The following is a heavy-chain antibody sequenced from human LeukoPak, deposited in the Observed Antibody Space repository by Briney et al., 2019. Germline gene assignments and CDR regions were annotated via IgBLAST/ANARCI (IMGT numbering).Heavy chain of an antibody. Sequence: SETLSLTCTVSGYSINNGYYWGWIRQPPGKGLEWIGSIYHSGSTYYKPSLKSRVTISVDTSKSQFSLKLSSVTAADTAVYYCARAFYSSSWYHKEDFFDYWGQGTPVTVSS. CDR3: ARAFYSSSWYHKEDFFDY. J-gene: IGHJ4*02. V-gene: IGHV4-38-2*02. CDR1: GYSINNGYY. D-gene: IGHD6-13*01. CDR2: IYHSGST.